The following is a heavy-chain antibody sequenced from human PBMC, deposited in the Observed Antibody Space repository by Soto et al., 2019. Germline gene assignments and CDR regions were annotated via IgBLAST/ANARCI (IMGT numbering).Heavy chain of an antibody. Sequence: QVQLVQSGAEVKKPGASVKVSCKASGYTFTSYYMHWVRQAPGQGLEWMGIINPSGGSTSYAQKFQGRVTMTRDTSTSTVYMELSSLRSEDTAVYYCARTPITIFGVVTNYYYYGMEVWGQGTTVTVSS. CDR2: INPSGGST. CDR1: GYTFTSYY. D-gene: IGHD3-3*01. V-gene: IGHV1-46*01. CDR3: ARTPITIFGVVTNYYYYGMEV. J-gene: IGHJ6*02.